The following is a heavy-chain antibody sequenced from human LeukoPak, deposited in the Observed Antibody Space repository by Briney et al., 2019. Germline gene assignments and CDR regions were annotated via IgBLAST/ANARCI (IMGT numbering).Heavy chain of an antibody. CDR1: GYTFTGYY. V-gene: IGHV1-2*02. Sequence: ASVKVSCKASGYTFTGYYMHWVRQAPGQGLEWMGWINPNSGGTNYAQKFQGRVTMTRDTYISTAYMELNRLRSEDTAVYYCARFAVHRRIAVTGQFGLDYWGRGTLVTVSS. CDR3: ARFAVHRRIAVTGQFGLDY. CDR2: INPNSGGT. D-gene: IGHD6-19*01. J-gene: IGHJ4*02.